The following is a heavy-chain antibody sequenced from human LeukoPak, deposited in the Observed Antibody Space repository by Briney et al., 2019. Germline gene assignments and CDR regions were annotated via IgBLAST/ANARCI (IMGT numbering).Heavy chain of an antibody. CDR2: IRYDESNK. CDR3: ATMQWLEGVDWFDP. V-gene: IGHV3-30*02. J-gene: IGHJ5*02. D-gene: IGHD6-19*01. Sequence: GGSLRLSCAASGFIFSNYGMHWVRQAPGKGLVWVAFIRYDESNKFYADSVKGRFTISRDNSKNTLFLQTNSLRAEDTAVYYCATMQWLEGVDWFDPWGQGTLVTVSS. CDR1: GFIFSNYG.